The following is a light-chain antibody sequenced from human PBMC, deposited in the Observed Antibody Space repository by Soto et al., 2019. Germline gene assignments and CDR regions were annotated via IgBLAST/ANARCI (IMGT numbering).Light chain of an antibody. Sequence: EIVLTQSPATLSLSPGERATLSCRASQNVGGYLAWYQQKPGHAPRLLISDASNRAAGIPARFSGIGSGTDFTLTISSLEPEDFAVYYCQQRNSWPLTFGGGTKVEIK. CDR3: QQRNSWPLT. J-gene: IGKJ4*01. V-gene: IGKV3-11*01. CDR2: DAS. CDR1: QNVGGY.